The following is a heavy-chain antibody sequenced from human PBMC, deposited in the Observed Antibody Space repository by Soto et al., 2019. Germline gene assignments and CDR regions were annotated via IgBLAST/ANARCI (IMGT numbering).Heavy chain of an antibody. D-gene: IGHD2-15*01. Sequence: QVQLVQSGAEVKKPGASVKVSCKASGYTFTNYDINWVRQATGQGLEWMGWMNPNSGNTGYAQKCQGRVTMTRNTSISTVYMELSSLRYEDTAVYYCARGRRMYCSGGICYGSLSDYWGQGTLVTVSS. V-gene: IGHV1-8*01. CDR3: ARGRRMYCSGGICYGSLSDY. CDR2: MNPNSGNT. J-gene: IGHJ4*02. CDR1: GYTFTNYD.